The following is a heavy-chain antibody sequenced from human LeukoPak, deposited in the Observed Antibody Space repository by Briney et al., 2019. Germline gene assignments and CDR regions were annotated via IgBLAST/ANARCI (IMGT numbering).Heavy chain of an antibody. D-gene: IGHD6-6*01. CDR1: GGSISSGSYY. CDR3: ARGWGIAALSDAFDI. J-gene: IGHJ3*02. CDR2: IYTSGST. Sequence: SSETLSLTCTVSGGSISSGSYYWSWIRQPAGKGLEWIGRIYTSGSTNYNPSLKSRVTISVDTSKNQFSLELSSVTAADTAVYYCARGWGIAALSDAFDIWGQGTMVTVSS. V-gene: IGHV4-61*02.